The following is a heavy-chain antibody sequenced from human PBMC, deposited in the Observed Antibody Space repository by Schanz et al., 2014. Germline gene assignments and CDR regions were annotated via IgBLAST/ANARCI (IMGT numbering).Heavy chain of an antibody. Sequence: EGQLVESGGGLIQPGGSLRLSCAASGFGFSSYSMNWVRQAPGKGLEWVSYISGSSRTIYYADSMTGRVTVSRDNAENALYLQMNSLRAEDTGLYFCARGGSGSHYHLDYWGQGTLVTVSS. J-gene: IGHJ4*02. D-gene: IGHD1-26*01. CDR2: ISGSSRTI. V-gene: IGHV3-48*01. CDR1: GFGFSSYS. CDR3: ARGGSGSHYHLDY.